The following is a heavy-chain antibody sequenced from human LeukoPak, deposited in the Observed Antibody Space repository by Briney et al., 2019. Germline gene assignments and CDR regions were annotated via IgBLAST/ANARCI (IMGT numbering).Heavy chain of an antibody. V-gene: IGHV3-48*01. CDR1: GFTFTTYS. Sequence: PGGSLRLSCSASGFTFTTYSMTWVRRAPGKGLEWVSYISGSGTTIYYADSLKGRFTISRDNSKNTLYLQMNSLRAEDTAVYYCAKDGTTTITFDYWGQGTLVTVSS. J-gene: IGHJ4*02. D-gene: IGHD1-1*01. CDR3: AKDGTTTITFDY. CDR2: ISGSGTTI.